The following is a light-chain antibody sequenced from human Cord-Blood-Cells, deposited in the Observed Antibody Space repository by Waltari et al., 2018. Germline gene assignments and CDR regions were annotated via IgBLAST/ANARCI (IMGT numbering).Light chain of an antibody. Sequence: SYELTQPPSVSVSPGQTASITCSGDKLGDKYACWYQQKPGQSPVLVIYQDSKRSSGTLGRFAGSNSWNTATLTISVTQAMDEADYYCQAWDSSTVVFGGGTKLTVL. V-gene: IGLV3-1*01. J-gene: IGLJ2*01. CDR1: KLGDKY. CDR2: QDS. CDR3: QAWDSSTVV.